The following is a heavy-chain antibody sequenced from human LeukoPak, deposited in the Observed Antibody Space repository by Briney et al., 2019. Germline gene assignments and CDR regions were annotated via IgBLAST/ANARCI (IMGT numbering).Heavy chain of an antibody. CDR2: IIPIFGTA. CDR3: ASKVVGENYYYYYMDV. D-gene: IGHD1-26*01. V-gene: IGHV1-69*13. CDR1: GYTFTSYD. Sequence: SVKVSCKASGYTFTSYDISWVRQAPGQGLEWMGGIIPIFGTANYAQKFQGRVTITADESTSTAYMELSSLRSEDTAVYYCASKVVGENYYYYYMDVWGKGTTVTVSS. J-gene: IGHJ6*03.